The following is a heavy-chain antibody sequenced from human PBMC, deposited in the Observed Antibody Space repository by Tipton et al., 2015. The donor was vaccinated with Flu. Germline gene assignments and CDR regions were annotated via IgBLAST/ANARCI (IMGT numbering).Heavy chain of an antibody. CDR1: GGSIRSYY. V-gene: IGHV4-4*07. D-gene: IGHD5-18*01. CDR2: ISPSGTT. CDR3: ARDRGGYDRYGNGPPGWFDS. J-gene: IGHJ5*01. Sequence: TLSLTCTVSGGSIRSYYWSWIRQSAGKGLEWIGRISPSGTTKFNSSLKSRVTMSVDASKNQFSLRLTSVTGADTAVYYCARDRGGYDRYGNGPPGWFDSWGQGTQVTVSS.